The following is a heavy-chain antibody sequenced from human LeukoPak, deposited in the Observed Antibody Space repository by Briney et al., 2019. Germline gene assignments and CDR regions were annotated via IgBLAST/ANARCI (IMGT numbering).Heavy chain of an antibody. CDR2: ISWNSGSI. Sequence: GGSLRLSCAASGFTFDDYAMHRVRQAPGKGLEWVSGISWNSGSIGYADSVKGRFTISRGNAKNSLYLQMNSLRAEDTALYYCAKDMGSSGYSPYYMDVWGKGTTVTVSS. J-gene: IGHJ6*03. D-gene: IGHD3-22*01. CDR3: AKDMGSSGYSPYYMDV. CDR1: GFTFDDYA. V-gene: IGHV3-9*01.